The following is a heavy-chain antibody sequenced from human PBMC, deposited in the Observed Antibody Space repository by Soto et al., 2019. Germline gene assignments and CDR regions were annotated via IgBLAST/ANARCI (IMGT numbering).Heavy chain of an antibody. V-gene: IGHV3-21*01. CDR2: ISSSSSYI. CDR1: GFTFSSYS. CDR3: ARDYGGDLYFDY. J-gene: IGHJ4*02. D-gene: IGHD2-21*02. Sequence: PWGSLRLSCAASGFTFSSYSMDWFRQAPGKGLEWVSSISSSSSYIYYADSVKGRFTISRDNAKNSLYLQMNSLRAEDTAVYYGARDYGGDLYFDYWGQATLVTLST.